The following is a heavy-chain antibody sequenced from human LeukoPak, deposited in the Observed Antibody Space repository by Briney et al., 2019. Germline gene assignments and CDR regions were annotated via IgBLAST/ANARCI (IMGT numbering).Heavy chain of an antibody. CDR2: IYSDGGT. Sequence: GGPLRLSCAASGFTVSDNYMSWVRQAPGKGLEWVSIIYSDGGTYYADSVKGRLTISRDISKNTLYLQMNNLRVDDTALYYCARESIAAAGTYYYYYGMDVWGQGTTVTVSS. V-gene: IGHV3-66*01. CDR3: ARESIAAAGTYYYYYGMDV. J-gene: IGHJ6*02. CDR1: GFTVSDNY. D-gene: IGHD6-13*01.